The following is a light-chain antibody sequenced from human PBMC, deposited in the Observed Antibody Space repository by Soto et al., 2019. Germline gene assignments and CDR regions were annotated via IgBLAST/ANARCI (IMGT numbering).Light chain of an antibody. CDR3: SSYTSSSTYV. J-gene: IGLJ1*01. CDR2: EVS. V-gene: IGLV2-14*01. CDR1: SSDVGGYNY. Sequence: QSALTQPASVSGSPGQSITIYFTGTSSDVGGYNYVSWYQQHPGKAPKLVIYEVSNRPSGVSNRFSGSKSGNTASLTISGLQAEDEADYYCSSYTSSSTYVFGTGTKLTVL.